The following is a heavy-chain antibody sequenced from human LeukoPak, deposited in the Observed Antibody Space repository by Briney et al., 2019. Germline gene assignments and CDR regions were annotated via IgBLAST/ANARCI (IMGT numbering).Heavy chain of an antibody. Sequence: ASVKVSCKASGYTFTSYGISWARQAPGQGLEWMGWISAYNGNTNYAQKLQGRVTMTTDTSTSTAYMELRSLRADDTAVYYCARDGTRGYCSSTSCPYYYYGMDVWGKGTTVTVSS. J-gene: IGHJ6*04. CDR3: ARDGTRGYCSSTSCPYYYYGMDV. CDR1: GYTFTSYG. CDR2: ISAYNGNT. V-gene: IGHV1-18*04. D-gene: IGHD2-2*01.